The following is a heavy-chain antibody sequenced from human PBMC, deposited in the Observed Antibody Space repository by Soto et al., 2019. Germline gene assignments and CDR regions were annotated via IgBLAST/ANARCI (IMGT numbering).Heavy chain of an antibody. D-gene: IGHD3-3*01. CDR3: ARDAILEMAPL. CDR1: GGSVSSGSYY. J-gene: IGHJ4*02. CDR2: IYYSGST. V-gene: IGHV4-61*01. Sequence: QVQLQESGPGLVKPSETLSLTCTVSGGSVSSGSYYWSWIRQPPGKGLEWIGYIYYSGSTNYNPSLQSRVTISVDTSKNQFSLKLSSVTAADTAVYYCARDAILEMAPLWGQGTLVTVSS.